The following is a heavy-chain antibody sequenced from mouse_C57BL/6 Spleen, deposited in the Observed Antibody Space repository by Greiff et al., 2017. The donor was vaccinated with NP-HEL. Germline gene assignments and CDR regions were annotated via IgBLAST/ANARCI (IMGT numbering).Heavy chain of an antibody. D-gene: IGHD1-1*01. CDR2: IDPSDSET. J-gene: IGHJ2*01. CDR3: LTTVVATDYFDY. V-gene: IGHV1-52*01. Sequence: QVQLKQSGAELVRPGSSVKLSCKASGYTFTSYWMHWVKQRPIQGLEWIGNIDPSDSETHYNQKFKDKATLTVDKSSSTAYMQLSSLTSEDSAVYYCLTTVVATDYFDYWGQGTTLTVSS. CDR1: GYTFTSYW.